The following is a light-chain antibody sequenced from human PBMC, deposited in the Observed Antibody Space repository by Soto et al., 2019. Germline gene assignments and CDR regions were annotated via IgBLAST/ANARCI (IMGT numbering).Light chain of an antibody. CDR3: SSYAGTDIHVL. V-gene: IGLV2-8*01. Sequence: QSALTQPPSASGSPGQSVTISCTGTSSDVGNYNYVSWYQQHPGKAPKLMIAEVSKRPPGVPDRFSGCKSGNTASLTVSGLQAQDESDYYCSSYAGTDIHVLFVGGTKLTVL. CDR2: EVS. CDR1: SSDVGNYNY. J-gene: IGLJ2*01.